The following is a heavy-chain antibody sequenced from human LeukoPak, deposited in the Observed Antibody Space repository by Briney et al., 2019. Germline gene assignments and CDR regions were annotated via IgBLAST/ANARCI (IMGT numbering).Heavy chain of an antibody. CDR1: GGSFSGYY. CDR2: INQSGST. J-gene: IGHJ4*02. V-gene: IGHV4-34*01. Sequence: SETLSLTCAVYGGSFSGYYWSWIRQPPGKGLEWIGEINQSGSTNYNPSLKSRVTISVDTSKNQFSLKLSPVTAADTAVYYCARGQPLYSSGWYVNYWGQGTLVTVSS. CDR3: ARGQPLYSSGWYVNY. D-gene: IGHD6-19*01.